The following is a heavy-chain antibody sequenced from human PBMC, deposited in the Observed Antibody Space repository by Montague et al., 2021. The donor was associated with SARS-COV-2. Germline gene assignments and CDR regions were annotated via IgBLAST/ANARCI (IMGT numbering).Heavy chain of an antibody. Sequence: IYYSGGTYYGPSLKSRVTISVDTSKNQFSLKLSSVTAADTAVSYCARHPLGYCSSTSWYVGWGKGTLVTVSS. V-gene: IGHV4-39*01. CDR2: IYYSGGT. D-gene: IGHD2-2*01. J-gene: IGHJ4*02. CDR3: ARHPLGYCSSTSWYVG.